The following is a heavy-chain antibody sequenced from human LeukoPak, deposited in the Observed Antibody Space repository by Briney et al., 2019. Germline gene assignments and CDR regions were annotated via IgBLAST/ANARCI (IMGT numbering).Heavy chain of an antibody. V-gene: IGHV1-18*01. D-gene: IGHD6-13*01. CDR1: GYTFTSYG. CDR3: ARDPLGYAAAGTLAPFPDY. Sequence: ASVKVSCKASGYTFTSYGIIWVRQAPGQGLEWMGWISAYNGNTNYAQKLQGRVTMTTDTSTSTAYMELRSLRSDDTAVYYCARDPLGYAAAGTLAPFPDYWGQGTLVTVSS. J-gene: IGHJ4*02. CDR2: ISAYNGNT.